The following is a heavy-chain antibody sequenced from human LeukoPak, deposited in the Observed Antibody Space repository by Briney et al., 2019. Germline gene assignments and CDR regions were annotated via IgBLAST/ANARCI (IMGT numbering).Heavy chain of an antibody. CDR3: ARDRQQLVRGYFDY. CDR1: GFTFSSYA. Sequence: PGGSLRLSCAASGFTFSSYAMHWVRQAPGKGLGWVAVISYDGSNKYYADSVKGRFTISRDNSKNTLYLQMNSLRAEDTAVYYCARDRQQLVRGYFDYWGQGTLVTVSS. CDR2: ISYDGSNK. D-gene: IGHD6-13*01. V-gene: IGHV3-30-3*01. J-gene: IGHJ4*02.